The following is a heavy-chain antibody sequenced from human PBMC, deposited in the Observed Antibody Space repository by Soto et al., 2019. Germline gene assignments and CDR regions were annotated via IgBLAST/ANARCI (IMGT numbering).Heavy chain of an antibody. CDR1: GYTFTSYG. CDR3: DGLDYGERWFDP. Sequence: GASVKVSCKASGYTFTSYGISWVRQAPGQGLEWMGWISAYNGNTNYAQKLQGRVTMTTDTSTSTAYMELRSLRSDDTAVYYCDGLDYGERWFDPWGQGTLVTVSS. J-gene: IGHJ5*02. CDR2: ISAYNGNT. D-gene: IGHD4-17*01. V-gene: IGHV1-18*01.